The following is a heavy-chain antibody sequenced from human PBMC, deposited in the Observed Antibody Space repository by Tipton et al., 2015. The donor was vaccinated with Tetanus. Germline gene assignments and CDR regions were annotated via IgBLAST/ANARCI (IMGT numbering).Heavy chain of an antibody. CDR3: ARDRDFQSFLGRSGSFDF. D-gene: IGHD3-3*01. CDR1: GYTFTGYY. V-gene: IGHV1-2*02. Sequence: QMQLVQSGAEVKKPGASVKVSCKASGYTFTGYYIYWVRQAPGQGLEWMGWIDPNSGGTVYAQKFQGRVTMTRDTSISTAYMELRSLRSDDTAVYYCARDRDFQSFLGRSGSFDFWGQGTLVTVSA. J-gene: IGHJ4*02. CDR2: IDPNSGGT.